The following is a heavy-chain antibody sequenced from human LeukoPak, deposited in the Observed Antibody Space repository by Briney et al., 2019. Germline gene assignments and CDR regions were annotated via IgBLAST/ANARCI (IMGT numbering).Heavy chain of an antibody. D-gene: IGHD3-10*01. J-gene: IGHJ6*03. CDR3: ARDGWFGAYYYYMDV. V-gene: IGHV4-4*07. CDR1: GGSISSYY. Sequence: SETLSLTCTVSGGSISSYYWSWIRQPAGKGLEWIGRIYTSGSTNYNPSLKSRVTMSVDTSKNQFSLKLSCVTAADTAVYYCARDGWFGAYYYYMDVWGKGTTVTISS. CDR2: IYTSGST.